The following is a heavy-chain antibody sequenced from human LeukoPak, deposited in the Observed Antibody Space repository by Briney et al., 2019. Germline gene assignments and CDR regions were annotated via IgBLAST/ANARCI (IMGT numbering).Heavy chain of an antibody. Sequence: PGGSLRLSCAASGFTFSSYGMHWVRQAPGKGLEWVAVISYDGSNKYYADSVKGRFTISRDNFKNTLYLQMNSLRAEDTAVYYCAKDLGYCSGGSCRKKYYYYGMDVWGKGTTVTVSS. CDR2: ISYDGSNK. J-gene: IGHJ6*04. CDR1: GFTFSSYG. D-gene: IGHD2-15*01. CDR3: AKDLGYCSGGSCRKKYYYYGMDV. V-gene: IGHV3-30*18.